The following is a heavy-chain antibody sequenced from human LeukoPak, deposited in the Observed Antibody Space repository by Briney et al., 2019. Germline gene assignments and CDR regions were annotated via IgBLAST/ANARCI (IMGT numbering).Heavy chain of an antibody. CDR2: IYSAGTT. D-gene: IGHD3-22*01. Sequence: GGSLRLSCAASGFTVSSVYMRWVRQAPGKGLEWVSLIYSAGTTYYADSVKGRFIISRDNSKNTLYLQMNSLRAEDTAVYYCARGQPYYYDSRGYSVPHDWGQGTLVTVSS. CDR3: ARGQPYYYDSRGYSVPHD. CDR1: GFTVSSVY. J-gene: IGHJ4*02. V-gene: IGHV3-53*01.